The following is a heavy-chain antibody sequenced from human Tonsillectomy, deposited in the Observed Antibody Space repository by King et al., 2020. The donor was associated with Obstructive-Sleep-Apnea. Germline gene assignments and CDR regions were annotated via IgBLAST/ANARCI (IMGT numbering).Heavy chain of an antibody. CDR2: FIIVSTYI. CDR1: GFSFNTFI. D-gene: IGHD6-19*01. V-gene: IGHV3-21*01. CDR3: VRGAEQWLVRDEGWFDP. J-gene: IGHJ5*02. Sequence: VQLVESGGGLVKPGGSLRLSCAASGFSFNTFIRNGFARAPGKGLGWLPSFIIVSTYIYNADSGKGGFTISRDNAKNSLYLQMTTLRAEDTAVYYCVRGAEQWLVRDEGWFDPWGQGALVTVSS.